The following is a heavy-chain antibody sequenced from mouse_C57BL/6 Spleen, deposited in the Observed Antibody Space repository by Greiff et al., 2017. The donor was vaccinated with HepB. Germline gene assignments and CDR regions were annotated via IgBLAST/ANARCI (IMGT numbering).Heavy chain of an antibody. D-gene: IGHD1-1*01. Sequence: VQLQQPGAELVKPGASVKLSCKASGYTFTSYWMHWVKQRPGRGLEWIGRIDPNSGGTKYNEKFKSKATLTVDKPSSPAYMQLSSLTSEDSAVYDCARERDYCSYAMDYWGQGTSVTVSS. J-gene: IGHJ4*01. CDR1: GYTFTSYW. V-gene: IGHV1-72*01. CDR3: ARERDYCSYAMDY. CDR2: IDPNSGGT.